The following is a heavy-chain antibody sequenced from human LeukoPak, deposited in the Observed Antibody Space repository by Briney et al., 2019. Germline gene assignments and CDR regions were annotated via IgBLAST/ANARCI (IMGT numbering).Heavy chain of an antibody. CDR2: INPNSGGT. CDR1: GYTFTGYY. Sequence: ASVKVSCKASGYTFTGYYMHWVRQAPGQGVEWMGWINPNSGGTNYAQKFQGRVTMTRDTSISTAYMELSRLRSDDTAVYYCAREGVSGDAFDIWGQGTMVTVSS. V-gene: IGHV1-2*02. D-gene: IGHD2-8*01. J-gene: IGHJ3*02. CDR3: AREGVSGDAFDI.